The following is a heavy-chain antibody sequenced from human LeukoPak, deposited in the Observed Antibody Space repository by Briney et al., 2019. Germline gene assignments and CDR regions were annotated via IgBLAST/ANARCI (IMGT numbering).Heavy chain of an antibody. CDR3: ARRKEYYYGMDV. J-gene: IGHJ6*02. CDR2: INHSGST. CDR1: GGSFSGYY. V-gene: IGHV4-34*01. Sequence: SETLSLTCAVYGGSFSGYYWSWIRQPPGKGLEWIGEINHSGSTNYNPSLKSRVTISVDTSKNQFSLKLSSVTAADTAVYYCARRKEYYYGMDVWGQGTTVTVSS.